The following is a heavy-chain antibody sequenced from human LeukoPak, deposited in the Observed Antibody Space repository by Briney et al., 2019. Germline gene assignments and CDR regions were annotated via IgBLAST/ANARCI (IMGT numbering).Heavy chain of an antibody. CDR1: GFILSSYA. Sequence: GWSLRLSCAASGFILSSYAMSWVRPAPGKGLEWVSTISGSGGSTYYAHSVKGRFTISSDNSKKPVYLQIKSLRAEETAVNFLAKDRYSINGVCHRDFDYWGQGTLVTVSS. J-gene: IGHJ4*02. V-gene: IGHV3-23*01. CDR2: ISGSGGST. CDR3: AKDRYSINGVCHRDFDY. D-gene: IGHD2-8*01.